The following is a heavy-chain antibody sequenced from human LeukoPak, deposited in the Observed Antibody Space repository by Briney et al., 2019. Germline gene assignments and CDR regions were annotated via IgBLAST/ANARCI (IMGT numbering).Heavy chain of an antibody. CDR1: GGSISSSSYS. D-gene: IGHD3-3*01. J-gene: IGHJ4*02. Sequence: SETLSLTCTVSGGSISSSSYSWGWIRQPPGKGLEWIGSIYYSGSTYYNPSLKSRVTISVDTSKNQFSLKLSSVTAADTAVYYCARIERITIFGVAGGPDYWGQGTLVTVSS. CDR3: ARIERITIFGVAGGPDY. CDR2: IYYSGST. V-gene: IGHV4-39*07.